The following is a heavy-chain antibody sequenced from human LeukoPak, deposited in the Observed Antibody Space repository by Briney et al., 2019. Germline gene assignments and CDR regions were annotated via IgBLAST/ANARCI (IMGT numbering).Heavy chain of an antibody. CDR3: ARTSRSNSGVLAFDI. CDR1: GFTFSSYT. V-gene: IGHV3-48*01. D-gene: IGHD4-11*01. Sequence: SGGSLRLSCAASGFTFSSYTMNWVRQAPGKGLEWISYISSSSSSTIYYADAVTGRFTISRDNAKNSLYLQMNSLRAEDTAVYYCARTSRSNSGVLAFDIWGQGTMVTVSS. CDR2: ISSSSSSTI. J-gene: IGHJ3*02.